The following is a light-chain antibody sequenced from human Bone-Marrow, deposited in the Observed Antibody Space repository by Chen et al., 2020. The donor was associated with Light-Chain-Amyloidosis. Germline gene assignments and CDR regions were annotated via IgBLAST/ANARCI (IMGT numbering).Light chain of an antibody. V-gene: IGKV3-11*01. Sequence: EIVLTQSPATLSLSPGERATLSCRASQSVSSYLAWYQQKPGQAPRLLIYDASNRATGIPARFRGRGSGTDFTLTISSLEPEDFAVYYCQQRSNWPPWTFGQGTKVEIK. CDR2: DAS. CDR1: QSVSSY. J-gene: IGKJ1*01. CDR3: QQRSNWPPWT.